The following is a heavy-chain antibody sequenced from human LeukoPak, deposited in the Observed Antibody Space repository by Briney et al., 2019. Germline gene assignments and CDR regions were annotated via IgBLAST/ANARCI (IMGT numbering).Heavy chain of an antibody. V-gene: IGHV4-34*01. CDR3: ARRGSHYYMDV. CDR1: GGSFSGCY. J-gene: IGHJ6*03. CDR2: INHSGST. D-gene: IGHD1-26*01. Sequence: SETLSLTCAVYGGSFSGCYWSWIRQPPGTGLEWIGEINHSGSTNYNPSLKSRVTISVDTSKNQFSLKLSSVTAADTAVYYCARRGSHYYMDVWGKGTTVTVSS.